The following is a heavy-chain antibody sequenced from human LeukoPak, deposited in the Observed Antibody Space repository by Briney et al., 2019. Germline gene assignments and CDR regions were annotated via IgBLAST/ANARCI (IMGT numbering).Heavy chain of an antibody. CDR2: INPSGGST. D-gene: IGHD3-10*01. CDR1: GYTFTSYY. Sequence: ASVKVSCKASGYTFTSYYMHWVRQAPGQGLEWMGLINPSGGSTSYAQKFQGRVTMTRDTSTSTVYMELSSLRSEDTAVYYCARDLRPPYGSGSYDDGDYWGQGTLVTVSS. J-gene: IGHJ4*02. V-gene: IGHV1-46*01. CDR3: ARDLRPPYGSGSYDDGDY.